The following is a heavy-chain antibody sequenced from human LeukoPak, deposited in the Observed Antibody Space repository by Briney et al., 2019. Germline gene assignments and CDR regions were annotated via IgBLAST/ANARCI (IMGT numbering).Heavy chain of an antibody. Sequence: PGGSLRLSCAASGFTFNIYWMSWVRRAPGKGLEWVANIKQDGSEKNYVDSVKGRLTISRDNAKNSLYLQMNSLRVEDTAVYYCARDSRIVGATGGSDYWGQGTLVTVSS. J-gene: IGHJ4*02. CDR1: GFTFNIYW. CDR3: ARDSRIVGATGGSDY. D-gene: IGHD1-26*01. CDR2: IKQDGSEK. V-gene: IGHV3-7*01.